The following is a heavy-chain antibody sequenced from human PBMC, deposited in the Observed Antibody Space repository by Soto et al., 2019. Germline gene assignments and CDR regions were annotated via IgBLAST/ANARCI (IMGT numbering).Heavy chain of an antibody. Sequence: GGSLRLSCAASGFTFSSYGMHWVRQAPGKGLEWVAVMWYDGSNKYYADSVKGRFTISRDNSKNTLYLQMNSLRAEDTAVYYCARGLPGHYGYYGMDVWGQGTTVTVSS. CDR3: ARGLPGHYGYYGMDV. J-gene: IGHJ6*02. CDR1: GFTFSSYG. CDR2: MWYDGSNK. V-gene: IGHV3-33*01.